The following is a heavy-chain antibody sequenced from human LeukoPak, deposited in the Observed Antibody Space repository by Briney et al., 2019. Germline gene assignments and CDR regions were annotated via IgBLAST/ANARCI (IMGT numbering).Heavy chain of an antibody. CDR2: INHSGST. Sequence: PSETLSLTCAVYGGSFSGYYWSWIRQPPGKGLEWIGEINHSGSTIYNPSLKSRVTISVDTSKNQFSLKLSSVTAADTAVYYCARLKQWLTWFDPWGQGTLVTVSS. CDR1: GGSFSGYY. J-gene: IGHJ5*02. D-gene: IGHD6-19*01. V-gene: IGHV4-34*01. CDR3: ARLKQWLTWFDP.